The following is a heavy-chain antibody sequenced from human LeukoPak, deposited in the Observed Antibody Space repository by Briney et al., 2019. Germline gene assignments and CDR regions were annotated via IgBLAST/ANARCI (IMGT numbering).Heavy chain of an antibody. CDR2: ISWNSGSI. J-gene: IGHJ4*02. V-gene: IGHV3-9*01. D-gene: IGHD6-19*01. CDR1: GFIFNNYA. CDR3: AKDNRRHYTSGPNPDSLH. Sequence: GRPLRLSCAGSGFIFNNYAMHWVRQPPGKGLEWVSGISWNSGSIDYADSVKGRFTISRDNAKNSLYLQMNSLRVEDTAFYYCAKDNRRHYTSGPNPDSLHWGQGALVTVSS.